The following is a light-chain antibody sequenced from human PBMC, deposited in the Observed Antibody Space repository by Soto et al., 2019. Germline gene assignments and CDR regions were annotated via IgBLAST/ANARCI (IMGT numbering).Light chain of an antibody. V-gene: IGKV1-33*01. CDR2: GAS. Sequence: DIQMTQSPSSLSASVGARVSITCQASQDIRTSLSWFQQKPGRAPKLLIYGASYLETGVTSTFRGSRSGTDFTFTISSLQPEDIATDYGQHYHNRPPFTCGRGTRVDVK. CDR3: QHYHNRPPFT. CDR1: QDIRTS. J-gene: IGKJ3*01.